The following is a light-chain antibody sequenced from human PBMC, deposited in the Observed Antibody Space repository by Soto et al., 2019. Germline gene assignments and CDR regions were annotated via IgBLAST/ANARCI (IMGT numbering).Light chain of an antibody. V-gene: IGLV2-14*01. J-gene: IGLJ1*01. CDR2: DVS. CDR1: SSDVGGYNY. Sequence: QSALTQPASVSGSPGQSITISCTGTSSDVGGYNYVSWYQQHPGKPPKLMIYDVSNRPSGVSNRFSGSKSGNTASLTISGLQAEDEADYYCSSYTSSSTLRVFGTGTKVTVL. CDR3: SSYTSSSTLRV.